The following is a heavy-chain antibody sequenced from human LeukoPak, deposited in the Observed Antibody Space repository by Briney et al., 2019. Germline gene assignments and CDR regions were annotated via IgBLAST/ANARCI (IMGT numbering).Heavy chain of an antibody. CDR3: ARYDTSGAFDI. CDR2: IYTSGST. J-gene: IGHJ3*02. Sequence: SQTLSLTCTVSGGSISSGSFYWSWIRQPAGKGLEWIGRIYTSGSTNYNPSLKSRVTISVDTSKSHLSLKLSSVTAADTAVYYCARYDTSGAFDIWGQRTTATVSS. D-gene: IGHD3-9*01. CDR1: GGSISSGSFY. V-gene: IGHV4-61*02.